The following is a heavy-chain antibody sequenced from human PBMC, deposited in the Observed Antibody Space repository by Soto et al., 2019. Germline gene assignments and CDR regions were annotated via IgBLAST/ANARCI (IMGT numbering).Heavy chain of an antibody. D-gene: IGHD2-8*01. CDR2: IYYSGST. J-gene: IGHJ4*02. CDR1: GGSISSGGYY. CDR3: ARDKMGRRFSEGLDY. Sequence: KPSETLSLTCTVSGGSISSGGYYWSWIRQHPGKGLEWIGYIYYSGSTYYNPSLKSRVTISVDTSKNQFSLKLSSVTAADTAVYYCARDKMGRRFSEGLDYWGQGTLVTVSS. V-gene: IGHV4-31*03.